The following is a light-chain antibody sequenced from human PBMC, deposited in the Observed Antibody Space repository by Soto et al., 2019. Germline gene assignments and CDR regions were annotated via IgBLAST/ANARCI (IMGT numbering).Light chain of an antibody. V-gene: IGLV1-47*01. CDR3: TTWDDSLSAVV. CDR1: SSNIGNNY. Sequence: QSALTQPPSASGTPGQRVTISCSGSSSNIGNNYVHWYQQLPGTAPKLLIYRNDQRPSGVPDRFSGSKSGTSASLAISGLRSEDETDYYCTTWDDSLSAVVFGGGTQLTVL. CDR2: RND. J-gene: IGLJ2*01.